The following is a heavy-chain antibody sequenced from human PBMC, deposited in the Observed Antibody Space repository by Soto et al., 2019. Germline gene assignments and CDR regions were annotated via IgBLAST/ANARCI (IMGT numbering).Heavy chain of an antibody. D-gene: IGHD6-19*01. Sequence: EVQLVESGGGLVQPGGSLRLSCAASGFTFSSYWMSWVRQAPGKGLEWVANIKQDGSEKYYVDSVKGRFTISRDNAKNSLYLQMNSLRAEDTAVYYCAREGIAVAGAIDYWGQGTLVTVSS. V-gene: IGHV3-7*03. J-gene: IGHJ4*02. CDR1: GFTFSSYW. CDR2: IKQDGSEK. CDR3: AREGIAVAGAIDY.